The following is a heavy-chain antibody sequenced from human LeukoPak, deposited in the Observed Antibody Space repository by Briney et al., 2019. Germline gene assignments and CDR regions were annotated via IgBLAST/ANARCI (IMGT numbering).Heavy chain of an antibody. CDR3: AKGAAEGYSYGFGLDY. D-gene: IGHD5-18*01. J-gene: IGHJ4*02. Sequence: GGSLRLSCAASGFTFSSYSMNWVRQAPGKGLEWVSYISSSSSTIYYADSVKGGFTISRDNAKNSLYLQMNSLRAEDTAVYYCAKGAAEGYSYGFGLDYWGQGTLVTVSS. CDR2: ISSSSSTI. V-gene: IGHV3-48*01. CDR1: GFTFSSYS.